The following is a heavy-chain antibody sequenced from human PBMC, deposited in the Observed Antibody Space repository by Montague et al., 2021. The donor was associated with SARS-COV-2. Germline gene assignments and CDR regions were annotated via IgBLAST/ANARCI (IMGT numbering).Heavy chain of an antibody. D-gene: IGHD3-10*01. Sequence: PALVKPTQTLTLTCTFSGFSLSTSGMCVSWIRQPPGKALEWLARIDWDDDKYYSTSLKTRLTISKDTSKNQVVLTMTNMDPVDTATYYCARTAGTDYTGYYDCAMDVWGQGTTVTVSS. CDR2: IDWDDDK. J-gene: IGHJ6*02. CDR3: ARTAGTDYTGYYDCAMDV. V-gene: IGHV2-70*11. CDR1: GFSLSTSGMC.